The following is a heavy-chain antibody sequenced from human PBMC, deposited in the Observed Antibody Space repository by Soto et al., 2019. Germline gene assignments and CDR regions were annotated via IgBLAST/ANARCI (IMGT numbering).Heavy chain of an antibody. V-gene: IGHV1-69*15. D-gene: IGHD5-12*01. J-gene: IGHJ5*02. CDR1: GGTFSNYA. CDR3: AKDGGADGYFGNWLDP. Sequence: QVQLVQSGAEVKKPGSSVKVSCKASGGTFSNYAITWVRQAPGQGLEWVGRIIPIFGTTNVAQKFQGRVTITAXEXTPXAYMDLSGLRSDDTAVYYCAKDGGADGYFGNWLDPWGQGTLVTVSS. CDR2: IIPIFGTT.